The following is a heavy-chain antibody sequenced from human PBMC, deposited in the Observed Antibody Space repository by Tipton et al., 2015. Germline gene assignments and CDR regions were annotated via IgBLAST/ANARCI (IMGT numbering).Heavy chain of an antibody. V-gene: IGHV4-59*01. CDR3: ARARGRHGGLFDS. CDR1: SDSINKYY. D-gene: IGHD4-23*01. J-gene: IGHJ4*02. Sequence: TLSLTCTVSSDSINKYYWSWIRQPPGKELQWIGYIQYSGGTNYNPSLESRVSMSVDTSKTQFSLEMRPVTATDTAVYYCARARGRHGGLFDSWGQGTLVTVSS. CDR2: IQYSGGT.